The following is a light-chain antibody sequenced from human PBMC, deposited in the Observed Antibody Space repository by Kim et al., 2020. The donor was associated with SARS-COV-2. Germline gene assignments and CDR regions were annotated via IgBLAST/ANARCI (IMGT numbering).Light chain of an antibody. CDR1: ESVSRRY. CDR3: QQYGSSPYT. Sequence: LSRGKRSARPCGGSESVSRRYLAWYQQKRGLAPRLLIYDASNRATGIPDRLSGSGSGTDFTLTISRLEPEGFAVYYCQQYGSSPYTCGQETKLEL. V-gene: IGKV3D-20*01. CDR2: DAS. J-gene: IGKJ2*01.